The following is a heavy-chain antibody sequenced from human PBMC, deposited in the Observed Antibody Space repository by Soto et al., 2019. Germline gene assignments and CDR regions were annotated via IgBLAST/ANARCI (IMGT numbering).Heavy chain of an antibody. V-gene: IGHV1-46*01. D-gene: IGHD3-22*01. CDR2: INPSGGST. CDR3: ARGDTSGYYCAS. J-gene: IGHJ5*02. CDR1: GYTFVTFY. Sequence: QVQLVQSGAEVKKPGASVKVSCKASGYTFVTFYVHWVRQAPGQGLEWMGIINPSGGSTTSAQKFQGRVTMTKETSTSTVYMELSSLNSEDTGVYYCARGDTSGYYCASWGEGTLVTVSS.